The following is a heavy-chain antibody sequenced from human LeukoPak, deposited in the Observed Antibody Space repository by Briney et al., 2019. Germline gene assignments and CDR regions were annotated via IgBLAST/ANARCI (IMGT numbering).Heavy chain of an antibody. CDR1: GFTFSTYE. J-gene: IGHJ4*02. V-gene: IGHV3-48*03. CDR3: ARSGQWLYYFDF. CDR2: ISTIGSTI. D-gene: IGHD6-19*01. Sequence: PGGSLRLSCAASGFTFSTYEMNWVRLAPGKGLEWVSYISTIGSTIYYAYSLKGRFTISRDNAKNSLYLQMNSPRAEDTAVYYCARSGQWLYYFDFWGQGTLVTVSS.